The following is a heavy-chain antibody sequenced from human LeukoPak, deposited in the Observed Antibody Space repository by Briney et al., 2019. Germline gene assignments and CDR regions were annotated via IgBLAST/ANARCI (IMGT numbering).Heavy chain of an antibody. CDR2: IYYSGST. CDR1: GGSISSSSYY. Sequence: PSETLFLTCTVSGGSISSSSYYWGWIRQPPGKGLEWIGSIYYSGSTYYNPSLKSRVTISVDTSKNQFSLKLSSVTAADTAVYYCARVRVGTVAGTLDYWGQGTLVTVSS. CDR3: ARVRVGTVAGTLDY. V-gene: IGHV4-39*07. D-gene: IGHD6-19*01. J-gene: IGHJ4*02.